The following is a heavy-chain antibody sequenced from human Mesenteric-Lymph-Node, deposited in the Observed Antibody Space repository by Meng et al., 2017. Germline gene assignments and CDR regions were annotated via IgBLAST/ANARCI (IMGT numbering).Heavy chain of an antibody. CDR3: ARGFRATVSTLFDY. D-gene: IGHD4-17*01. V-gene: IGHV3-20*04. CDR2: INWNGGST. CDR1: GFTFSSYW. Sequence: GGSLRLSCAASGFTFSSYWMSWVRQAPGKGLEWVSGINWNGGSTGYADSVKGRFTISRDNAKNSLYLQMNSLRAEDTALYYCARGFRATVSTLFDYWGQGTLVTVSS. J-gene: IGHJ4*02.